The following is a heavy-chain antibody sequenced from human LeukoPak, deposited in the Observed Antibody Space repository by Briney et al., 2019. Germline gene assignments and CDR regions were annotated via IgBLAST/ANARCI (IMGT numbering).Heavy chain of an antibody. CDR1: GFTFSSYS. Sequence: GGSLRLSCAASGFTFSSYSMNWVRQAPGKGLEWVSFISSGSSTIYYADSVKGRFTISRDNAKNSLYLQMNSLRDEDTAVYYCARDRCSGSYGGVFDYWGQGTLVTVSS. V-gene: IGHV3-48*02. J-gene: IGHJ4*02. CDR3: ARDRCSGSYGGVFDY. D-gene: IGHD1-26*01. CDR2: ISSGSSTI.